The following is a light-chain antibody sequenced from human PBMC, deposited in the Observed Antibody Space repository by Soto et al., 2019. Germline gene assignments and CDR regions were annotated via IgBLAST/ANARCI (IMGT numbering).Light chain of an antibody. CDR2: EVS. Sequence: QSALSQPPSASGSPGQSVTISCTGTSSDVGGYNYVSWYQQHPGKAPKLMIYEVSKRPSGVPDRFSGSKSGNTASLTVSGLHAEDDSDYYCSSYAGSNNVVFGGGTKLTVL. CDR3: SSYAGSNNVV. CDR1: SSDVGGYNY. J-gene: IGLJ2*01. V-gene: IGLV2-8*01.